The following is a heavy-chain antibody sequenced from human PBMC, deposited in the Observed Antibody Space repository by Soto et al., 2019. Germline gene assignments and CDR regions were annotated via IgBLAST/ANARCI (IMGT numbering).Heavy chain of an antibody. CDR3: ASRIITPKFATF. J-gene: IGHJ4*02. V-gene: IGHV4-31*01. CDR1: GASISSNTYY. CDR2: IYNSGSP. D-gene: IGHD3-22*01. Sequence: QVRLPESGPGLLKPSQTLSLTCTVSGASISSNTYYWSWVRQRPGKVLEWIGYIYNSGSPYYDPSLKSLVNISVDTSKNQFSLKWTSVTAADTAVYFCASRIITPKFATFWGQGTLITVSS.